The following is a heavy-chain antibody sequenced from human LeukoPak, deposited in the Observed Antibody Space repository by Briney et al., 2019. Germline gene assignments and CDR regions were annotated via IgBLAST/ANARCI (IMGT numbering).Heavy chain of an antibody. J-gene: IGHJ4*02. V-gene: IGHV3-7*01. D-gene: IGHD2-2*01. CDR1: GFTFSNYW. CDR2: IKPDGSEK. CDR3: ARYYCTTTTCYLFDY. Sequence: PGGSLRLSCAVSGFTFSNYWMSWVRQAPGKGLEWVAKIKPDGSEKYYVGSVKGRFTISRDNAKDSLYLQMNTLRAEDTAVYYCARYYCTTTTCYLFDYWGQGTLVTVSS.